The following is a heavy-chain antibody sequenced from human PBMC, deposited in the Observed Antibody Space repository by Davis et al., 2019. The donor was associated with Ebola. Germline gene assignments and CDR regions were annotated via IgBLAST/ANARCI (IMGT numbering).Heavy chain of an antibody. Sequence: PGGSLRLSCAASGFTFSNAWMSWVRQAPGKGLEWVGRIKSKTEGGTTDYAAPVKGRFTISRDDSKNTLFLEMNTLKTEDTAVYYCITDWFLTFDHWGQGTLVTVSS. CDR3: ITDWFLTFDH. CDR1: GFTFSNAW. CDR2: IKSKTEGGTT. D-gene: IGHD3-10*01. J-gene: IGHJ4*02. V-gene: IGHV3-15*01.